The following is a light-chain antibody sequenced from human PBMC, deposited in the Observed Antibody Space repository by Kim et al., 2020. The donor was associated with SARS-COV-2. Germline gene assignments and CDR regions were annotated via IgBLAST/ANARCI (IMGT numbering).Light chain of an antibody. CDR3: QTWDTGIRV. CDR1: SGNSSYA. V-gene: IGLV4-69*01. J-gene: IGLJ2*01. Sequence: AAVKLTCTLSSGNSSYAIAWHQQQPEKGPRYLMKLISDGSHSKGDGIPDRFSGSSSGAERYLTISSLQSEDEADYYCQTWDTGIRVFGGGTQLTVL. CDR2: LISDGSH.